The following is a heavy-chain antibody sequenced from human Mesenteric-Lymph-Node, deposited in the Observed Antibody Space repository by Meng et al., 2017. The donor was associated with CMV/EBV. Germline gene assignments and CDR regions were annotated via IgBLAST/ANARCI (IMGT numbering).Heavy chain of an antibody. CDR2: INLTGST. J-gene: IGHJ4*02. V-gene: IGHV4-34*01. CDR1: GESFSGFY. CDR3: ARGQLEVIGVDIVSYFDY. D-gene: IGHD3-3*01. Sequence: SETLSLTCNVDGESFSGFYWTWIRQAPGKGLEWVGEINLTGSTSYKPSLTSQVTISINTPSNQFSLKLRSVTAADTAVYYCARGQLEVIGVDIVSYFDYWAQGTLVTVSS.